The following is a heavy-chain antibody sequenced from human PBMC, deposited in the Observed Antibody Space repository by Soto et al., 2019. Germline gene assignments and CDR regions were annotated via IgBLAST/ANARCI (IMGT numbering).Heavy chain of an antibody. Sequence: QVQVVQSGAEVKKPGASVKVSCKASGYTFTNYAMQWVRQAPGQRPEWMGWINAGNGNTKYSQKFQGRVTSTRDTSASTAYMELSSLRSEDTAVYYCARDLGGWTDYWGQGTLVTVSS. CDR1: GYTFTNYA. J-gene: IGHJ4*02. V-gene: IGHV1-3*01. D-gene: IGHD6-19*01. CDR3: ARDLGGWTDY. CDR2: INAGNGNT.